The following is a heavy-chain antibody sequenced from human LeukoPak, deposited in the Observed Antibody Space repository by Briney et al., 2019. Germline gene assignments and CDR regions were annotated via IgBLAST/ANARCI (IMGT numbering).Heavy chain of an antibody. CDR2: IYYNGGT. Sequence: SETLSLTCTVSGGSISSYYWSWIRQPPGRGLEWIGYIYYNGGTNYNPSLKSRVTISVDTSKNQLSLRLSSVTAADTAVYFCARIAVSGYSSWYDYWGQGTPVTVSS. J-gene: IGHJ4*02. V-gene: IGHV4-59*01. D-gene: IGHD6-13*01. CDR3: ARIAVSGYSSWYDY. CDR1: GGSISSYY.